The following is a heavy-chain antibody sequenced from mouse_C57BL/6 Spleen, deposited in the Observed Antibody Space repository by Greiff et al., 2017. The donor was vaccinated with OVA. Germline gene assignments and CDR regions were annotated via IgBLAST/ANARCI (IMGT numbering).Heavy chain of an antibody. CDR1: GYTFTEYT. CDR3: ARHEIQLAWFAY. CDR2: FYPGSGSI. V-gene: IGHV1-62-2*01. Sequence: VKLMESGAELVKPGASVKLSCKASGYTFTEYTIHWVKQRPGQGLEWIGWFYPGSGSIKYNEKFKDKATLTADKSSSTVYMELSRLTSEDSAVYFCARHEIQLAWFAYWGQGTLVTVSA. J-gene: IGHJ3*01. D-gene: IGHD4-1*02.